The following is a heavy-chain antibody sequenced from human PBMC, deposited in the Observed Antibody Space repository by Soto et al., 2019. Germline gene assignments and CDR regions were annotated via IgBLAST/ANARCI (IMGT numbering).Heavy chain of an antibody. J-gene: IGHJ4*01. CDR3: ARPDNFGFYTYF. D-gene: IGHD3-3*01. CDR1: GDSISSGYY. CDR2: IYHSGTT. Sequence: SETLSLTCAVSGDSISSGYYWAWIRQPPGKGLVWIGSIYHSGTTYYNPSLESRVTISVDTSENQFALKLTSVTAADSAVYYCARPDNFGFYTYF. V-gene: IGHV4-38-2*01.